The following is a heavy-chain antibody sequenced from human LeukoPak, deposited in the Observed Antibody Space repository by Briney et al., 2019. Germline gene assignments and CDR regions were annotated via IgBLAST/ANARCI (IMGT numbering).Heavy chain of an antibody. CDR3: AREYDYGDYSFRY. CDR1: GGSFGGYY. D-gene: IGHD4-17*01. CDR2: INHSGST. V-gene: IGHV4-34*01. Sequence: SETLSLTCAVYGGSFGGYYWSWIRQPPGKGLEWIGEINHSGSTNYNPSLKSRVTISVDTSKNQFSLKLSSVTAADTAVYYCAREYDYGDYSFRYWGQGTLVTVSS. J-gene: IGHJ4*02.